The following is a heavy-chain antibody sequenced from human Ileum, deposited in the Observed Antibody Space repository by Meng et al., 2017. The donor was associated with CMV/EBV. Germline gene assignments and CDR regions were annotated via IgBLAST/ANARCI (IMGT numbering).Heavy chain of an antibody. V-gene: IGHV3-33*06. CDR1: GFTFSSYG. CDR2: IWYDGSNK. J-gene: IGHJ4*02. CDR3: AKLIVGATTESFDY. D-gene: IGHD1-26*01. Sequence: GGSLRLSCAASGFTFSSYGMHWVRQAPGKGLEWVAVIWYDGSNKYYADSVKGRFTISRDNSKNTLYLQMNSLRAEDTAVYYCAKLIVGATTESFDYWGQGTLVTVSS.